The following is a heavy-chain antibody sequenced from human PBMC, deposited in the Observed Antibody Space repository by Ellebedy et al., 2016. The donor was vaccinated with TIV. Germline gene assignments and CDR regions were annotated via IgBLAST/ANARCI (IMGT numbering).Heavy chain of an antibody. D-gene: IGHD3-22*01. J-gene: IGHJ4*02. CDR2: INPSGGST. Sequence: AASVKVSCKASGYTFTGYYMHWVRQAPGQGLEWMGIINPSGGSTSYAQKFQGRVTMTRDTSTSTVYMELSSLRSEDTAVYYCARTGSAMIVVARAPYYFDYWGQGTLVTVSS. CDR3: ARTGSAMIVVARAPYYFDY. V-gene: IGHV1-46*01. CDR1: GYTFTGYY.